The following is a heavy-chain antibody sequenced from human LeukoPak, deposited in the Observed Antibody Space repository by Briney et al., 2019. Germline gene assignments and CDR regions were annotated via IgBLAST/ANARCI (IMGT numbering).Heavy chain of an antibody. CDR2: IYHNGST. J-gene: IGHJ5*02. V-gene: IGHV4-30-2*01. CDR1: GGSISSGGYS. Sequence: PSETLSLTCAVSGGSISSGGYSWSWIRQPPGKGLEWIGYIYHNGSTYYNPSLKSRVTISVDTSKNQFSLKLSSVTAADTAVYYCARGYCSGGSCYWNWFDPWGQGTLVTVSS. CDR3: ARGYCSGGSCYWNWFDP. D-gene: IGHD2-15*01.